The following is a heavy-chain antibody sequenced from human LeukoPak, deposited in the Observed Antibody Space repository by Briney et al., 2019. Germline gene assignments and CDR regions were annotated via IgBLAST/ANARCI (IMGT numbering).Heavy chain of an antibody. CDR3: GRDPGVVIANVAFDY. CDR2: IYYTGIT. J-gene: IGHJ4*02. CDR1: GGSISSGNYN. D-gene: IGHD2-15*01. Sequence: PSETLSLTCTVSGGSISSGNYNWGWIRQSPGKGLEWIGSIYYTGITYYNPPLESRVTISVDTSKNQFSLKLSSVTAADTALCYCGRDPGVVIANVAFDYWGQGTLVTVSS. V-gene: IGHV4-39*02.